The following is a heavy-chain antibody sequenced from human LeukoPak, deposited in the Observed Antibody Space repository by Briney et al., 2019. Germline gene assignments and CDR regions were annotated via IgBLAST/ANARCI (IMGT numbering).Heavy chain of an antibody. CDR1: GYTFTGYY. Sequence: GASVKVSCKASGYTFTGYYMHWVRQAPGQGLEWMGWINPNSGGTNYAQKFQGRVTMTRDTSISTAYMELSRLRSDDTAVYYCARSPSHIAVAGTLYFDYWGQGTLVTVSS. J-gene: IGHJ4*02. D-gene: IGHD6-19*01. V-gene: IGHV1-2*02. CDR2: INPNSGGT. CDR3: ARSPSHIAVAGTLYFDY.